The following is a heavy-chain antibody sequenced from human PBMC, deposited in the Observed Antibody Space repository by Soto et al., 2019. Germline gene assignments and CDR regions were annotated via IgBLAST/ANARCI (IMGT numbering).Heavy chain of an antibody. Sequence: QVQLQQWGAGLLKPSETLSLTCAVYGGSFSGYYWSWIRQPPGKGLEWIGEINHSGSTNYNPSLKSRVTISVDTSKNQFSLKLSSVTAAYTAVYYCARGGYCSSTSCRAFDYWGQGTLVTVSS. J-gene: IGHJ4*02. CDR2: INHSGST. CDR1: GGSFSGYY. D-gene: IGHD2-2*01. V-gene: IGHV4-34*01. CDR3: ARGGYCSSTSCRAFDY.